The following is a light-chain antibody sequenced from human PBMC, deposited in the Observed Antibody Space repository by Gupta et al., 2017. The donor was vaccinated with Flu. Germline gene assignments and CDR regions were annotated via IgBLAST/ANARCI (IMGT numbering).Light chain of an antibody. CDR3: RQHDNFPLT. CDR1: QDIGDD. V-gene: IGKV5-2*01. CDR2: EAT. Sequence: PAFVSATPGDKVTITCRANQDIGDDLNWYQRKPGKPTVFIIQEATTFVPGIPPRFSGSGFGTDFTLTINNLESEDAAYYFCRQHDNFPLTFGQGTTVEI. J-gene: IGKJ1*01.